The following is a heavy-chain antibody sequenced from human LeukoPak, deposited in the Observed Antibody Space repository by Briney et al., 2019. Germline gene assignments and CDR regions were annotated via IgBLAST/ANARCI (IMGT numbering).Heavy chain of an antibody. Sequence: HAGGSLRLSCAASGSTFSSYAMSWVRQAPGKGLEWVSAISGSGGSTYYADSVKGRFTISRDNSKNTLYLQMNSLRAEDTAVYYCANLDYGDYGWLDPWGQGTLVTVSS. CDR2: ISGSGGST. V-gene: IGHV3-23*01. J-gene: IGHJ5*02. CDR1: GSTFSSYA. CDR3: ANLDYGDYGWLDP. D-gene: IGHD4-17*01.